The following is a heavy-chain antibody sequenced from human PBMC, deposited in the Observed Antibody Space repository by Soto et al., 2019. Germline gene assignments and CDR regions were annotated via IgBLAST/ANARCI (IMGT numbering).Heavy chain of an antibody. Sequence: SVTLSLTCTVSGGSISSGGYYWSWIRQHPGKGLEWIGYIYYSGSTYYNPSLKSRVTISGDTSKNQFSLKLSSVTAADTAVYYCARSGYSYGPNPPLYWGQGTLVTVS. CDR2: IYYSGST. V-gene: IGHV4-31*03. CDR3: ARSGYSYGPNPPLY. CDR1: GGSISSGGYY. J-gene: IGHJ4*02. D-gene: IGHD5-18*01.